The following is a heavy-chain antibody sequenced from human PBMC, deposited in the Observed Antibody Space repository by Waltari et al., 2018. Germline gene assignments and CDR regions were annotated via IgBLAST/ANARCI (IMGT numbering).Heavy chain of an antibody. CDR3: ARSTPGLFVDV. D-gene: IGHD2-2*01. Sequence: QVQLHESGPGLVRPSETLSLTCTVSGGSMSTYYRSWIRQPPGKGLEWIGYLYYSGSTIYNPSLKSRVTMSLDTSKNQFSLNLTSVTAADTAVYYCARSTPGLFVDVWGQGTTVTVSS. J-gene: IGHJ6*02. CDR1: GGSMSTYY. V-gene: IGHV4-59*01. CDR2: LYYSGST.